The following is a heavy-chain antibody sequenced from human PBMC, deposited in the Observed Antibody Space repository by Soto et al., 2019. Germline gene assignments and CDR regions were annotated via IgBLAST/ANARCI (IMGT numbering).Heavy chain of an antibody. CDR1: GYSFTSYW. D-gene: IGHD5-18*01. CDR2: IYPGDSDT. J-gene: IGHJ4*02. V-gene: IGHV5-51*01. Sequence: PGESLKISCEGSGYSFTSYWIGWVRQMPGKGLEWMGIIYPGDSDTRYSPSFQGQVTISADKSISTAYLQWSSLKASDTAMYYCARQPDVDTAMAPHWYFDYWGQGTLVTVSS. CDR3: ARQPDVDTAMAPHWYFDY.